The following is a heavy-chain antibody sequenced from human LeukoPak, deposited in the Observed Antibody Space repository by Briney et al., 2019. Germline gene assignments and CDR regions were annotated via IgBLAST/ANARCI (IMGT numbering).Heavy chain of an antibody. Sequence: GRSLRLSCAASGFTFSSYAMHWVRQAPGKGLEWVAVISHDGSNKYYADSVKGRFTISRDNSKNTLYLQMNSLRAEDTAVYYCARLVVVAATVDYWGQGTLVTVSS. CDR2: ISHDGSNK. J-gene: IGHJ4*02. CDR1: GFTFSSYA. CDR3: ARLVVVAATVDY. D-gene: IGHD2-15*01. V-gene: IGHV3-30*04.